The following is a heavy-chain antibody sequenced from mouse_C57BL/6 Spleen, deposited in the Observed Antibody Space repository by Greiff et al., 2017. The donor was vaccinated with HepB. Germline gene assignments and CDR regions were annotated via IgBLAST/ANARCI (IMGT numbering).Heavy chain of an antibody. J-gene: IGHJ1*03. Sequence: EVQLQQSGPGVVKPSQSLSLTCTVTGYSITSGYDWHWIRHFPGNKLEWMGYISYSGSTNYNPSLKSRISITHDTSKNHFFLKLNSVTTEDTATYYCAKGLLLYWYFDVWGTGTTVTVSS. D-gene: IGHD3-1*01. CDR2: ISYSGST. V-gene: IGHV3-1*01. CDR3: AKGLLLYWYFDV. CDR1: GYSITSGYD.